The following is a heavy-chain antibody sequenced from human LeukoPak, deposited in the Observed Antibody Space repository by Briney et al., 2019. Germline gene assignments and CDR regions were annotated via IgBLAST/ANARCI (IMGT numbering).Heavy chain of an antibody. CDR2: ISSSSSYI. V-gene: IGHV3-21*01. J-gene: IGHJ3*02. D-gene: IGHD5-18*01. CDR1: GFTFSSYS. CDR3: ARDHLDTDAFDI. Sequence: GGSLRLSCAASGFTFSSYSMNWVRQAPGKGLEWVSSISSSSSYIYYADSVKGRFTISRDNAKNSLYLQMSSLRAEDTAVYYCARDHLDTDAFDIWGQGTMVTVSS.